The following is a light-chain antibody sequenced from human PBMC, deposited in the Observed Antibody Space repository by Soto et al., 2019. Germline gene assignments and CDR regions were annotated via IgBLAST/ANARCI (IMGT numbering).Light chain of an antibody. J-gene: IGKJ1*01. CDR1: QNISSY. CDR2: DVS. CDR3: QQRSNLPRT. Sequence: EFVLTQSPGAISFSPGDIATLSCRASQNISSYLIWYQQKPGQAPRLLMYDVSNRATGIPARFSGSGSGTDFTLTISSLEPEDLAVYYCQQRSNLPRTFGQGTKVDI. V-gene: IGKV3-11*01.